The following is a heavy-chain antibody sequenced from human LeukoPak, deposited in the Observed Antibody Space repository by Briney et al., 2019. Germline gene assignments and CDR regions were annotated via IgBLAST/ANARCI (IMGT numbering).Heavy chain of an antibody. V-gene: IGHV3-21*01. J-gene: IGHJ5*02. CDR3: ARANYCSGTSCGFDP. Sequence: PGGSLRLSCAASGFTFSSYSMNWVRQAPGKGLEWVSSISSSSSYIYYADSVKGRFTISRDNAKNSLYLQMNSLRAEDTAVYYCARANYCSGTSCGFDPWGQGTLVTVSS. CDR2: ISSSSSYI. CDR1: GFTFSSYS. D-gene: IGHD2-2*01.